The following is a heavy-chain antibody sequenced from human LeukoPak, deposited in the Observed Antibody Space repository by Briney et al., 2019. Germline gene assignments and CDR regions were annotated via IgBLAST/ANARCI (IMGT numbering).Heavy chain of an antibody. D-gene: IGHD6-6*01. CDR1: GGSFSGYY. CDR3: ARDEIRIAARPSYFDY. Sequence: SETLSLTRAVYGGSFSGYYWSWIRQPPGKGLEWIGEINHSGSTNYNPSLKSRVTISVDTSKNQFSLKLSSVTAADTAVYYCARDEIRIAARPSYFDYWGQGTLVTVSS. V-gene: IGHV4-34*01. J-gene: IGHJ4*02. CDR2: INHSGST.